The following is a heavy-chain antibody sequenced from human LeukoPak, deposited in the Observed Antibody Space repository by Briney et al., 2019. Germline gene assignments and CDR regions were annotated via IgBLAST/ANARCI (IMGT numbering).Heavy chain of an antibody. J-gene: IGHJ4*01. D-gene: IGHD3-10*01. CDR3: ADYFGPRSYYPSGY. CDR1: GFTFSSYG. CDR2: ISYDGSNK. Sequence: SGRSLRLSCAASGFTFSSYGMHWVRQAPGKGLEWVAVISYDGSNKYYADSVKGRFTISRDNSKNTLYLQMNSLRAEDTAVYYCADYFGPRSYYPSGYWGQGTLVTVSS. V-gene: IGHV3-30*03.